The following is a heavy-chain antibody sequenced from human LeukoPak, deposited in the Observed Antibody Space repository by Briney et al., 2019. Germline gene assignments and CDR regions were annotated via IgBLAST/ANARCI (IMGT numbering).Heavy chain of an antibody. D-gene: IGHD3-22*01. CDR1: GGSISSGGYY. CDR3: ASVPSDDSSGYYQLAIDY. CDR2: IYYSGST. V-gene: IGHV4-31*03. Sequence: PSETLSLTCIVSGGSISSGGYYWSWIRQHPGKGLEWIGYIYYSGSTYYNPSLKSRVTISVDTSKNQFSLKLSSVTAADTAVYYCASVPSDDSSGYYQLAIDYWGQGTLVTVSS. J-gene: IGHJ4*02.